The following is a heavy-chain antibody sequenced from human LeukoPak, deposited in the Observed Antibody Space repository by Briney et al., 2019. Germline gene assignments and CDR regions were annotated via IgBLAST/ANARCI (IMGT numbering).Heavy chain of an antibody. V-gene: IGHV4-34*01. J-gene: IGHJ4*02. CDR1: GGSFSGYY. CDR2: INHSGST. CDR3: ARTPKYYYDSSGRLDY. Sequence: KPSETLSLTCAVYGGSFSGYYWSWIRQPPGEGLEWIGEINHSGSTNYNPSLKSRVTISVDTSKNQFSLKLSSVTAADTAVYYCARTPKYYYDSSGRLDYWGQGTLVTVSS. D-gene: IGHD3-22*01.